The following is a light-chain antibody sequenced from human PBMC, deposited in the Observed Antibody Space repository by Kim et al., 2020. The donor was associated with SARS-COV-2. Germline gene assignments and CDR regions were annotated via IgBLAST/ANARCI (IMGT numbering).Light chain of an antibody. CDR2: DAS. V-gene: IGKV1-5*01. CDR1: QSISTG. J-gene: IGKJ2*01. CDR3: QQYHLYSRT. Sequence: GDRGTITCRASQSISTGLAGYQQKPGKTPKLLIDDASSWESGVPSRFSGSGSGTEFTLTISSLQPDDFATYYCQQYHLYSRTFGQGTKLEI.